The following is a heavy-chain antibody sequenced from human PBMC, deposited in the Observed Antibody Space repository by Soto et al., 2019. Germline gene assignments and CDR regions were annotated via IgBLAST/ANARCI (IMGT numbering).Heavy chain of an antibody. V-gene: IGHV4-34*01. D-gene: IGHD3-3*01. CDR1: GESFSGYY. CDR3: AKGGRFPEARYYFLDV. Sequence: QVQLQQRGAGLLKPSETLSLTCVVDGESFSGYYWTWIRQPPAKGLEWIGEINDSGSTNHKPSLKSRVTMSIDTSKNQFSLNLRSVTAADTGVYYCAKGGRFPEARYYFLDVWGNGTTVTVSS. CDR2: INDSGST. J-gene: IGHJ6*03.